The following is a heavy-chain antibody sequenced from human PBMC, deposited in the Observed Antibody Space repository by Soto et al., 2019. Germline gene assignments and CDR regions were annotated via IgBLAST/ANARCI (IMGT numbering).Heavy chain of an antibody. D-gene: IGHD6-19*01. CDR2: ISGSGDST. Sequence: EVQLLESGGGLVQPGGSLRLSCAASGFTFSSYAMSWLRQAPGKGLERVSGISGSGDSTYYVDSVKGRFTISRDNSKNTLYLQMNSLRAEDTAVYYCAKGRSSGWYTHDAFDIWGQGTMVTVSS. CDR3: AKGRSSGWYTHDAFDI. CDR1: GFTFSSYA. V-gene: IGHV3-23*01. J-gene: IGHJ3*02.